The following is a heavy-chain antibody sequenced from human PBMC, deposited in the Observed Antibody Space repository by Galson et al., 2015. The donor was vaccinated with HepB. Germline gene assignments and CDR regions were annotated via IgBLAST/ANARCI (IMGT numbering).Heavy chain of an antibody. CDR1: GFTFSDYY. CDR2: ISASGTTI. D-gene: IGHD6-19*01. J-gene: IGHJ2*01. CDR3: ASSPSYSGVWTTPLNWYFDL. Sequence: SLRLSCAVSGFTFSDYYMNWIRQAPGKGLEWVSYISASGTTIYYAYSVKGRFTISRDNAKNSLWLQMNSLRAEDTAVYYCASSPSYSGVWTTPLNWYFDLWGRGTLVTVSS. V-gene: IGHV3-11*01.